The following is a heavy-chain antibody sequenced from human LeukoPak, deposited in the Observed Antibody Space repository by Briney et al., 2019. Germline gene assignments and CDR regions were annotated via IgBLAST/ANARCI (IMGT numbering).Heavy chain of an antibody. D-gene: IGHD3-10*02. Sequence: GGSLRLSCAASGFTFSSYSMNWVRQAPGKGLEWVSSISSSSSYIYYADSVKGRFTISRDNAKNSLYLQMNSLRAEDTAVYYCARGTMFPYYFDYWGQGTLVTVSS. J-gene: IGHJ4*02. CDR3: ARGTMFPYYFDY. CDR1: GFTFSSYS. V-gene: IGHV3-21*01. CDR2: ISSSSSYI.